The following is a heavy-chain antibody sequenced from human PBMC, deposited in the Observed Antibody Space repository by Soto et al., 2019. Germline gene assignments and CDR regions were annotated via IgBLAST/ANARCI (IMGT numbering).Heavy chain of an antibody. CDR2: ISGSGGST. CDR3: AKDHQQQPGYYYYGMDV. Sequence: GGSLRLSCAASGFTFSSYAMSWVRQAPGKGLEWVSAISGSGGSTYYADSVKGRFTISRDNSKNTLYLQMNSLRAEDTAVYYYAKDHQQQPGYYYYGMDVWGQGTTVTVSS. V-gene: IGHV3-23*01. CDR1: GFTFSSYA. D-gene: IGHD6-13*01. J-gene: IGHJ6*02.